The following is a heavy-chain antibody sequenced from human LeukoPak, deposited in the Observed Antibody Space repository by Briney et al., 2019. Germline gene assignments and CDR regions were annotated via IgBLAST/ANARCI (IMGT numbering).Heavy chain of an antibody. CDR1: GYNFISYY. D-gene: IGHD2-8*01. Sequence: ASVKVSCKASGYNFISYYMHWVRQAPGQGLEWMGIINPSGGSTSYAQKFQDRVTMTRDTSTSTVYMELSSLKSEDTAVYYCAREDVVLVDAVRYYYYGMDVWGQGTTITVSS. J-gene: IGHJ6*02. V-gene: IGHV1-46*01. CDR3: AREDVVLVDAVRYYYYGMDV. CDR2: INPSGGST.